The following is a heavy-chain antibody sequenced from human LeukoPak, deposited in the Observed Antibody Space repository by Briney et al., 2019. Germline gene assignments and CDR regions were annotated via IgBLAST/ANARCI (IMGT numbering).Heavy chain of an antibody. J-gene: IGHJ4*02. CDR3: ARAQAHYCSGGSCFFSQLDY. CDR1: GFTFSSYA. Sequence: GRSLRLSCAASGFTFSSYAMHWVRQAPGKGLEWVAVISYDGSNKYYADSVKGRFTISRDNSKNTLYLQMNSLRAEDTAVYYCARAQAHYCSGGSCFFSQLDYWGQGTLVTVSS. CDR2: ISYDGSNK. D-gene: IGHD2-15*01. V-gene: IGHV3-30-3*01.